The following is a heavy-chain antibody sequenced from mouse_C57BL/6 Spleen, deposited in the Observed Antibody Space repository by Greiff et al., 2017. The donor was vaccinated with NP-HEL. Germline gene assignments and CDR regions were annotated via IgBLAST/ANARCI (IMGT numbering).Heavy chain of an antibody. CDR2: ISSGGDYI. CDR3: TRDGLRGYDIGHHYAMDY. J-gene: IGHJ4*01. D-gene: IGHD2-2*01. Sequence: EVMLVESGEGLVKPGGSLKLSCAASGFTFSSYAMSWVRQTPEKRLEWVAYISSGGDYIYYADTVKGRFTISRDNARNTLYLQMSSLKSEDTAMYYCTRDGLRGYDIGHHYAMDYWGQGTSVTVSS. V-gene: IGHV5-9-1*02. CDR1: GFTFSSYA.